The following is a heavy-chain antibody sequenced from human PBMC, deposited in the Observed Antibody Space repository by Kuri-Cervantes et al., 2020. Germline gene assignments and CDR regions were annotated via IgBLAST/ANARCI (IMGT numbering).Heavy chain of an antibody. V-gene: IGHV3-9*01. CDR1: GFTFDDYA. Sequence: SLKISCAASGFTFDDYAMHWVRQAPGKGLEWVSGISWNSGSIGYADSVKGRFTISRDNAKNSLYLQMNSLRAEDTAVYYCARDRSSRDFDYWGQGTLVTVSS. CDR3: ARDRSSRDFDY. J-gene: IGHJ4*02. CDR2: ISWNSGSI. D-gene: IGHD2-15*01.